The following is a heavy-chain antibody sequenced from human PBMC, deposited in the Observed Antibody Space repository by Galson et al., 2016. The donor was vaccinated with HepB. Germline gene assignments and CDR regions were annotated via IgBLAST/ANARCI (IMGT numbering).Heavy chain of an antibody. V-gene: IGHV1-24*01. D-gene: IGHD1-26*01. CDR2: FDPEDGER. J-gene: IGHJ6*02. CDR1: GHSLTELS. CDR3: ATSSPSISPTSGSTYGNYYHGLDV. Sequence: SVKVSCKVSGHSLTELSMHWVRQAPGKGLEWMGGFDPEDGERIYTQKVQGRVTMTEDTSADTAYMELSDLRSEDTAVYYCATSSPSISPTSGSTYGNYYHGLDVWGQGTPVTGFS.